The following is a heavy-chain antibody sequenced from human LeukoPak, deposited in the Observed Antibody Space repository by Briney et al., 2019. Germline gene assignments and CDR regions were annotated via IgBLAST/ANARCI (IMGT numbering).Heavy chain of an antibody. CDR3: ARPTYDYVWGSYRYYFEY. V-gene: IGHV4-39*01. Sequence: SETPSLTCAVSGGSISSSGFHWGWIRQPPGKGLEWIASISYSGSTYYNPSLKSRVTISADTSKNQFSLNLSSVTAADTAVYFCARPTYDYVWGSYRYYFEYWGQGTLVSVSS. D-gene: IGHD3-16*02. CDR1: GGSISSSGFH. J-gene: IGHJ4*02. CDR2: ISYSGST.